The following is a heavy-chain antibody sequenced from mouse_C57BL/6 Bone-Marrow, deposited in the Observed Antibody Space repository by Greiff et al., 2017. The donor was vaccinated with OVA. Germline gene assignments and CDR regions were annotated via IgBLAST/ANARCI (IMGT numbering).Heavy chain of an antibody. CDR2: IWGVGST. Sequence: VQLMESGPGLVAPSQSLSITCTVSGFSLTSYGVDWVRQSPGKGLEWLGVIWGVGSTNYNSALKSRLSISKDNSKSQVFLKMNSLQTDDTAMYYCASAPYYYGSRGFAYWGQGTLVTVSA. CDR1: GFSLTSYG. J-gene: IGHJ3*01. CDR3: ASAPYYYGSRGFAY. D-gene: IGHD1-1*01. V-gene: IGHV2-6*01.